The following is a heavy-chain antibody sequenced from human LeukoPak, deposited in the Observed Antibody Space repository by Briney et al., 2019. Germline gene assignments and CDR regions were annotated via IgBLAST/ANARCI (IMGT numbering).Heavy chain of an antibody. CDR2: IYHSGST. D-gene: IGHD3-3*01. Sequence: NPSETLSLTCTVSGYSISSGYYWGWIRQPPGKGLEWIGSIYHSGSTYYNPSLKSRVTISVDTSKNQFSLKLSSVTAADTAVYYRAREFDFWSGYYYFDYWGQGTLVTVSS. V-gene: IGHV4-38-2*02. J-gene: IGHJ4*02. CDR3: AREFDFWSGYYYFDY. CDR1: GYSISSGYY.